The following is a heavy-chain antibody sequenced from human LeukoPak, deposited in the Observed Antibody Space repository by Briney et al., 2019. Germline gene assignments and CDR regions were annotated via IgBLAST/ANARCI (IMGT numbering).Heavy chain of an antibody. D-gene: IGHD3-10*01. CDR1: GFTFSSYA. CDR3: QAVRGAVDY. Sequence: GGSVRLSCAASGFTFSSYAMSWVRQAPGKGLEWVSAISGSGGSTYYADSVKGRFTISRDNSKSTLYLQMNSLRAEDTAVYYCQAVRGAVDYWGQGTLVTVSS. J-gene: IGHJ4*02. CDR2: ISGSGGST. V-gene: IGHV3-23*01.